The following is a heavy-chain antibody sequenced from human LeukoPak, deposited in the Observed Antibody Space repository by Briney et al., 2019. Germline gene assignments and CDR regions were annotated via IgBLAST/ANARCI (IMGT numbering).Heavy chain of an antibody. CDR3: AKDRHNTPSGNYDY. J-gene: IGHJ4*02. V-gene: IGHV3-23*01. Sequence: PGGSLRLSCAASGFTFTTYAMSWVRQAPGKGLEWVSAITGSGGSTYYAESVKGRFTISRDNSKNTLYLQMNSLRAEDTVVYYCAKDRHNTPSGNYDYWGQGTLVSVSS. D-gene: IGHD1-7*01. CDR1: GFTFTTYA. CDR2: ITGSGGST.